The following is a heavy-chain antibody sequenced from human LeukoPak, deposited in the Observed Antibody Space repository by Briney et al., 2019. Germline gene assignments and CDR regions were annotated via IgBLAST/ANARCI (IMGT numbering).Heavy chain of an antibody. CDR2: ISAYNGDT. Sequence: ASVKVSCKTSVFTFTTYAISWVRQAPRLGLECMGWISAYNGDTNYAQNVQDRVTMTTDTSTRTAYLELRNLRSDDTAVYFCASSRNGSFDIWGQGTTITVSS. D-gene: IGHD1-14*01. V-gene: IGHV1-18*01. CDR1: VFTFTTYA. J-gene: IGHJ3*02. CDR3: ASSRNGSFDI.